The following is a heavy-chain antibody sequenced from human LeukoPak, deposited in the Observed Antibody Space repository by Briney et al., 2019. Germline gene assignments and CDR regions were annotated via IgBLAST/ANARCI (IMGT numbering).Heavy chain of an antibody. D-gene: IGHD1-14*01. V-gene: IGHV4-34*01. CDR3: ARHRYYYYGMDV. J-gene: IGHJ6*02. CDR2: INHSGST. CDR1: GGSFSGYY. Sequence: KPSETLSLTCAVYGGSFSGYYWSWIRQPPGKGLEWIGEINHSGSTNYNPSLKSRVTISVDTSKNQFSLELSSVTAADTAVYYCARHRYYYYGMDVWGRGTTVTVSS.